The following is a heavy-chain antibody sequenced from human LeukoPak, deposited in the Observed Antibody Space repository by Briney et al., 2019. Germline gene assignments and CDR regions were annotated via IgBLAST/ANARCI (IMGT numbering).Heavy chain of an antibody. J-gene: IGHJ4*02. CDR2: ISAHSGNT. Sequence: GASVKVSCKTSGCTFTIYGITWVREAPGQGFQWMGWISAHSGNTKYAENFQGRISLTTDTSATTAYMELRSLTSDDTAVYYCARDLSSCGWTLVYAYWGQGSLVTVAS. V-gene: IGHV1-18*01. D-gene: IGHD2-2*01. CDR3: ARDLSSCGWTLVYAY. CDR1: GCTFTIYG.